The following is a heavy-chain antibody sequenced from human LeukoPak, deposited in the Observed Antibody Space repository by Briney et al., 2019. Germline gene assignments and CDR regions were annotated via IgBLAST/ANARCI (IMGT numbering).Heavy chain of an antibody. V-gene: IGHV3-23*01. J-gene: IGHJ4*02. Sequence: GGSLRLSCAVSGLTFNNYAMSRVRQAPGKGLEWVSGISGRGASKYYADSVKGRFTISRDNSKNTLYLQMNSLRAEDMAVYYCARVDYYDSSGYPLDYWGQGTLVTVSS. D-gene: IGHD3-22*01. CDR2: ISGRGASK. CDR1: GLTFNNYA. CDR3: ARVDYYDSSGYPLDY.